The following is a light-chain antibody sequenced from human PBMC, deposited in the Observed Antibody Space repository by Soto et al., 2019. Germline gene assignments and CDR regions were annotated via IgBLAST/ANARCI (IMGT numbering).Light chain of an antibody. CDR1: QSVTNSY. CDR3: QQRNDWQVT. Sequence: EVVLTQSPGTLSLFPVERATLSCRASQSVTNSYLAWYQQKPGQAPRLLIYGVSNRATGIPARFSGSGSGTDFTLTISSLEPGDFAVYYCQQRNDWQVTCGQGTRLEIK. V-gene: IGKV3-11*01. CDR2: GVS. J-gene: IGKJ5*01.